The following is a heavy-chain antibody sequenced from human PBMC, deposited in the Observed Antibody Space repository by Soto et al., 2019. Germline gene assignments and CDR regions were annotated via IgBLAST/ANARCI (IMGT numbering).Heavy chain of an antibody. CDR3: ARGRRTTVTIDY. CDR1: GGSFSGYY. V-gene: IGHV4-34*01. J-gene: IGHJ4*02. CDR2: INHSGST. D-gene: IGHD4-17*01. Sequence: QVQLQQWGAGLLKPSETLSLTCAVYGGSFSGYYWSWIRQPPGKGLEWIGEINHSGSTNYNPSLKSPVPXXVXASKNQFSLKLSSVTAADTAVYYCARGRRTTVTIDYWGQGTLVTVSS.